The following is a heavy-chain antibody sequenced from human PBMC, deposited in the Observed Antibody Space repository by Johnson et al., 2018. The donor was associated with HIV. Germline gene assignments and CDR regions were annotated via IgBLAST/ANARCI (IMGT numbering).Heavy chain of an antibody. J-gene: IGHJ3*02. Sequence: VLLVESGGDLVQPGGSLRLSCVGSGFTFSTNWMHWVRQAPGKGLVWVSRINSDGSSTSYADSVKGRFTISSENAKNTLYLQMDSLGAEDSAVYYCAVVQWLPDDVFNIWGQGTMVTVSS. V-gene: IGHV3-74*01. CDR3: AVVQWLPDDVFNI. CDR2: INSDGSST. D-gene: IGHD3-22*01. CDR1: GFTFSTNW.